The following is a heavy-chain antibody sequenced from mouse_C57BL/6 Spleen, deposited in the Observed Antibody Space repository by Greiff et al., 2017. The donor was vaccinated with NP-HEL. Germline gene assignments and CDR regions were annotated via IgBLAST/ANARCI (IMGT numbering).Heavy chain of an antibody. CDR1: GYTFTSYW. V-gene: IGHV1-69*01. CDR3: ATRNYGSSFAY. D-gene: IGHD1-1*01. CDR2: IDPSDSYT. Sequence: QVQLQQSGAELVMPGASVKLSCKASGYTFTSYWMHWVKQRPGQGLEWIGEIDPSDSYTNYNQKFKGKSTLTVDKSSSTAYMQLSSLTSEDSAVYYCATRNYGSSFAYWGQGTLVTVSA. J-gene: IGHJ3*01.